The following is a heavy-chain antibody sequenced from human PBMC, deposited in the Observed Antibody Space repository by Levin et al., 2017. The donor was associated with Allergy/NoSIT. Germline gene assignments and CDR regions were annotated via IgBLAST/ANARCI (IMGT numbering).Heavy chain of an antibody. D-gene: IGHD3-10*01. CDR3: VRDHPYYGSGSAPF. J-gene: IGHJ4*02. Sequence: SCAASGFTFSTSWLHWVRQAPGKGLVCVSRINGDGSHTDYADSVKGRFTISRDNAKNTLYLQMNSLRAEDTALYSCVRDHPYYGSGSAPFWGQGALVTVSS. V-gene: IGHV3-74*01. CDR1: GFTFSTSW. CDR2: INGDGSHT.